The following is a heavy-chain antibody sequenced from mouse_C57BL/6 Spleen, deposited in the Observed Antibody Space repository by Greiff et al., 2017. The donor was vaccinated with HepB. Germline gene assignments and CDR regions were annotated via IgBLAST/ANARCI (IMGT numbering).Heavy chain of an antibody. Sequence: QVQLQQSGAELVRPGTSVKMSCKASGYTFTNYWIGWAKQRPGHGLEWIGDIYPGGGYTNYNEKFKGKATLTADKSSSPAYMQFSSLTSEDSAIYYCARSYDGFPWFAYWGQGTLVTVSA. V-gene: IGHV1-63*01. J-gene: IGHJ3*01. CDR2: IYPGGGYT. CDR1: GYTFTNYW. CDR3: ARSYDGFPWFAY. D-gene: IGHD2-3*01.